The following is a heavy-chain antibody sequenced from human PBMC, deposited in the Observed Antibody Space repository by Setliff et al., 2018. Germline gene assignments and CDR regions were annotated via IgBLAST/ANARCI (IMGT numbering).Heavy chain of an antibody. V-gene: IGHV4-38-2*01. CDR3: ARRHCSGGSCYSLNYFDY. CDR2: IYHSGST. D-gene: IGHD2-15*01. J-gene: IGHJ4*02. Sequence: PSETLSLTCAVSGYFISSGYYWGWIRQPPGKGLEWIGSIYHSGSTYYNPSLKSRVTISVDTSKKQFPLKLSSVTAADTAVYYCARRHCSGGSCYSLNYFDYWGQGTLVTVSS. CDR1: GYFISSGYY.